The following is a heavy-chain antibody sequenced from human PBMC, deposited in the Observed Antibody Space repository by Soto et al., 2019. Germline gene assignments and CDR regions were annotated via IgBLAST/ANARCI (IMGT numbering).Heavy chain of an antibody. V-gene: IGHV4-39*02. CDR3: ARDLAAFDP. CDR2: IYXSGST. Sequence: XXTLSLTCTVSCGSITSSSYYWGWIRQPPGKGMEWXGSIYXSGSTYYNQSXXSRVTISXXTSKNQLSMQLSSVTAADTAVYYCARDLAAFDPWGQGTLVTVSS. CDR1: CGSITSSSYY. J-gene: IGHJ5*02.